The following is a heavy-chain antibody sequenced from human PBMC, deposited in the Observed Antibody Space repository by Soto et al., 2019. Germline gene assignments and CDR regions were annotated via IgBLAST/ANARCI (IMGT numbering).Heavy chain of an antibody. CDR2: ISSNGGST. D-gene: IGHD3-9*01. V-gene: IGHV3-64*01. J-gene: IGHJ3*02. Sequence: GGSLRLSCAASGFTFSSYAMHWVRQAPGKGLEYVSAISSNGGSTYYANSVKGGFTISRDNSKNTLYLQMGSLRAEDMAVYYCARGLPLLLTGFDAFDIWGQGTMVTVS. CDR3: ARGLPLLLTGFDAFDI. CDR1: GFTFSSYA.